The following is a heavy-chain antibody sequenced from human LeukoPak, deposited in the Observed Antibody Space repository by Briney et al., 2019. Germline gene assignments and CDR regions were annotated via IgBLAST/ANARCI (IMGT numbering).Heavy chain of an antibody. CDR2: ISYDGSNK. J-gene: IGHJ3*02. Sequence: GGSLRLSCAASGFTFSSYAMHWVRQAPGKGLEWVAVISYDGSNKYYADSVKGRFTISRDNSKNTLYLQMNSLRAEDTAVYYCAGDRYYDHDAFDIWGQGTMVTVSS. D-gene: IGHD3-22*01. CDR3: AGDRYYDHDAFDI. CDR1: GFTFSSYA. V-gene: IGHV3-30-3*01.